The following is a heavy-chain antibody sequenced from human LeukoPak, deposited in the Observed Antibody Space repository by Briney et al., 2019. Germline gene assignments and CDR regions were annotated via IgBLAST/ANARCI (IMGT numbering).Heavy chain of an antibody. CDR2: ISSNGGST. J-gene: IGHJ4*02. D-gene: IGHD3-22*01. CDR1: GFTFSSYA. Sequence: PGGSLRLSCSASGFTFSSYAMHWVRQAPGKGLEYVSAISSNGGSTYYADSVKGRFTISRDNSKNTLYLQMSSLRAEDTTVYYCVKGEYYYDSSGYLYYFDCWGQGTLVTVSS. V-gene: IGHV3-64D*06. CDR3: VKGEYYYDSSGYLYYFDC.